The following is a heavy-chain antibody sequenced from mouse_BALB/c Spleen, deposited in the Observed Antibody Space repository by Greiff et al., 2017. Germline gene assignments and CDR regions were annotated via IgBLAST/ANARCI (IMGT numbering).Heavy chain of an antibody. CDR2: ISSGGSYT. Sequence: EVKLMESGGGLVKPGGSLKLSCAASGFTFSSYTLSWVRQTPEKRLEWVATISSGGSYTYYPDSVKGRFTISRDNAKNTLYLQMSSLKSEDTAMYYCTRDHPVDYWGQGTTLTVSS. J-gene: IGHJ2*01. V-gene: IGHV5-6-4*01. CDR1: GFTFSSYT. CDR3: TRDHPVDY.